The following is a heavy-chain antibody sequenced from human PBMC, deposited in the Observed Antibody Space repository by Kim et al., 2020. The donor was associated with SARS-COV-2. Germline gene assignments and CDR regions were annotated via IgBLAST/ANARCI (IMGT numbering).Heavy chain of an antibody. J-gene: IGHJ6*02. CDR1: GFTFSDYY. CDR2: ISSSGSTI. Sequence: GGSLRLSCAASGFTFSDYYMSWIRQAPGKGLEWVSYISSSGSTIYYADSVKGRFTISRDNAKNSLYLQMNSLRAEDTAVYYCEREVRSRGYYYYYGMDVWGQGTTVTVSS. CDR3: EREVRSRGYYYYYGMDV. V-gene: IGHV3-11*01.